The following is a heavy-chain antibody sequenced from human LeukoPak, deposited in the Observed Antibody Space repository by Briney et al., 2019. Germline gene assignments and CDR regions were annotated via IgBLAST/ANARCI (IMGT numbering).Heavy chain of an antibody. CDR2: ISYDGSNK. V-gene: IGHV3-30-3*01. CDR1: GFTFSSYA. Sequence: PGGSLRLSCAAYGFTFSSYAMHWVRQAPGKGLEWVAVISYDGSNKYYADSVKGRYTISRDNSKNTLYLQMNSLRAEDTAVYYCAREKSSSWDLDYWGQGTLVTVSS. J-gene: IGHJ4*02. D-gene: IGHD6-13*01. CDR3: AREKSSSWDLDY.